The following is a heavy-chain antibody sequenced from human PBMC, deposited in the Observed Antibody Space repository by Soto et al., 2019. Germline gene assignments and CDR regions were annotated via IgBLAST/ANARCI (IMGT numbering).Heavy chain of an antibody. V-gene: IGHV1-69*01. CDR1: GGTFSSYA. Sequence: QVQLVQSGAEVKKPGSSVKVSCKASGGTFSSYAISWVRQAPGQGLEWMGGIIPIFGTANYAKKFQGRVTITADESTSTSYMELSSLRSEDTAVYYCARDQTGTPGYYYYGIDVWGQGTTVTVSS. CDR2: IIPIFGTA. D-gene: IGHD1-1*01. CDR3: ARDQTGTPGYYYYGIDV. J-gene: IGHJ6*02.